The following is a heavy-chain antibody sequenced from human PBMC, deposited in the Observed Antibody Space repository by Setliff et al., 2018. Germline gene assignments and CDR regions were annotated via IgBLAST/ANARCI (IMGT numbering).Heavy chain of an antibody. J-gene: IGHJ6*03. CDR3: ARSTITFSGEDFYFFYYMDV. Sequence: PGGSLRLSCAASGFTFSTYWMSWARQAPGKGLEWVANIKQDGGEKYYVDSVKGRFTISRDNAKNSLYLQMNSLRAEDTAVYYCARSTITFSGEDFYFFYYMDVWGKGTTVTVSS. V-gene: IGHV3-7*01. CDR2: IKQDGGEK. CDR1: GFTFSTYW. D-gene: IGHD4-4*01.